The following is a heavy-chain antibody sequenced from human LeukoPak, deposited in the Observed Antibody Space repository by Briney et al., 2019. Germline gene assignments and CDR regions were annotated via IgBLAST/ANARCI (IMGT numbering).Heavy chain of an antibody. CDR2: INPDSGGT. Sequence: GASVKVSCKASGYTFTNYYMHWVRQAPGQGLEWMGWINPDSGGTNYAQKFQGRVTMTRDTSISSAYMELSRLRSDDTAVYYCARDGGSYFDYWGQGTLVTVSS. CDR1: GYTFTNYY. V-gene: IGHV1-2*02. CDR3: ARDGGSYFDY. J-gene: IGHJ4*02. D-gene: IGHD3-16*01.